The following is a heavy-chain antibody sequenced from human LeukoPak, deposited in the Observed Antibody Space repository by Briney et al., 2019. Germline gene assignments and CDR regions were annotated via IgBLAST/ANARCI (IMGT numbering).Heavy chain of an antibody. Sequence: SETLSLTCTVPGGSITTYYWSWIRQPAGKGLEWIGRIYTSGSNNYNPSLKSRVTMSVDTSKNQFSLKLTSVTAADTAVYYCARDLHYYGRSGPYMDVWGKGTTVTVS. CDR2: IYTSGSN. CDR1: GGSITTYY. V-gene: IGHV4-4*07. D-gene: IGHD3-10*01. CDR3: ARDLHYYGRSGPYMDV. J-gene: IGHJ6*03.